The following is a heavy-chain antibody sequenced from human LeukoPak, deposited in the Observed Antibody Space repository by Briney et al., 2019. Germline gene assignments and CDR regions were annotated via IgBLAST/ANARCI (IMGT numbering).Heavy chain of an antibody. J-gene: IGHJ6*03. CDR3: ASQYCSGGSCYSPFYYYYYMDV. Sequence: SETLSLTCAVYGGSFSGYYWSWIRQPPGKGLEWIGEINHSGSTNYNPSLKSRVTISVDTSKNQFSLKLSSVTAADTAVYYCASQYCSGGSCYSPFYYYYYMDVWGKGTTVTISS. D-gene: IGHD2-15*01. CDR1: GGSFSGYY. CDR2: INHSGST. V-gene: IGHV4-34*01.